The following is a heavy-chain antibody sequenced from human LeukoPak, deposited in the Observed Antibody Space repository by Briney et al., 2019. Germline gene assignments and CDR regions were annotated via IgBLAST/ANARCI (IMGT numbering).Heavy chain of an antibody. Sequence: SETLSLTCAVYVESFSGYHWSWLRQPAGKGLEWIGRIYSSGRTNYNPSRKSRVTMSVDQSKNQFAPKLNPVNAAGPAVYYCARVYDYVWGSYRYRLKDVWGKGTTVTISS. V-gene: IGHV4-59*10. D-gene: IGHD3-16*02. CDR2: IYSSGRT. CDR1: VESFSGYH. J-gene: IGHJ6*04. CDR3: ARVYDYVWGSYRYRLKDV.